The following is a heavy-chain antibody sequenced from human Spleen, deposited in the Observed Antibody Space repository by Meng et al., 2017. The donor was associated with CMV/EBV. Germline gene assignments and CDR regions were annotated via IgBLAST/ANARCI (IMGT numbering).Heavy chain of an antibody. J-gene: IGHJ5*02. D-gene: IGHD2-2*02. V-gene: IGHV1-18*01. CDR2: ISAYNGNT. CDR1: GYTFTSND. Sequence: ASVKVSCKASGYTFTSNDINWVRQATGQGLEWMGWISAYNGNTNYAQKLQGRVTMTTDTSTSTAYMELRSLRSDDTAVYYCARVHSRDLYGWFDPWGQGTLVTVSS. CDR3: ARVHSRDLYGWFDP.